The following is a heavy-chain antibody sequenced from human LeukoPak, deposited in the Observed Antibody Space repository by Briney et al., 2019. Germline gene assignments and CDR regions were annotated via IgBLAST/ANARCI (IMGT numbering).Heavy chain of an antibody. D-gene: IGHD2-2*01. CDR2: FSGSGGRT. CDR1: GFTFATYP. Sequence: GGSLRLSCAASGFTFATYPMSWVRQAPGKGLEWVSTFSGSGGRTLYADSVKGRFTISRDNSKNTLSLQMNSLRAEDTAVYYCAKVTSSYNYFDYWGQGSLVAVSS. V-gene: IGHV3-23*01. J-gene: IGHJ4*02. CDR3: AKVTSSYNYFDY.